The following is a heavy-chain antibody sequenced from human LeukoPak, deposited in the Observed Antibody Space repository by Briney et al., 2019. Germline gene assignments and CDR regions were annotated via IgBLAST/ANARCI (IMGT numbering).Heavy chain of an antibody. CDR1: EFNVSSNF. D-gene: IGHD3-10*01. CDR2: VYGGGFT. CDR3: ARRGPTYWYFDL. Sequence: PGGSLRLSCAASEFNVSSNFMSWVRQAPGKGLEWVSVVYGGGFTYYADSVEGRFTISRDNSKNTLSLQMNSLRAEDTAMYYCARRGPTYWYFDLWGRGTLVTVSS. V-gene: IGHV3-66*01. J-gene: IGHJ2*01.